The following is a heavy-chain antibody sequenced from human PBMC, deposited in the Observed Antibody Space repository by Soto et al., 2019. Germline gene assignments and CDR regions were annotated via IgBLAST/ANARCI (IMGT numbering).Heavy chain of an antibody. CDR3: AKWGLSGHGMDV. V-gene: IGHV3-30*18. Sequence: QVQLVESGGVVVQPVRSLRLSCAASGYIFSNYGMHWVRQAPGKGLEGVAVTSYDGSKKYYADSVKGRFTISKDNSKNTVYQQMNSLRIEDTAVYYCAKWGLSGHGMDVWGQGTTVTVSS. CDR1: GYIFSNYG. CDR2: TSYDGSKK. J-gene: IGHJ6*02. D-gene: IGHD7-27*01.